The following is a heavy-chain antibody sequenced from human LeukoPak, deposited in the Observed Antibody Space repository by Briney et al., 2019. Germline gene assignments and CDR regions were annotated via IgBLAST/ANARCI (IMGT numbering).Heavy chain of an antibody. CDR3: AKQRYGSGSYPGNYFDY. Sequence: GGSLRLSCAASGFTFSSYAMSWVRQAPGKGLEWVSAISGSGGSTYYADSVKGRFTISRDNSKNTLYLQMNSLRAEDMALYYCAKQRYGSGSYPGNYFDYWGQGTLVTVSS. D-gene: IGHD3-10*01. V-gene: IGHV3-23*01. J-gene: IGHJ4*02. CDR1: GFTFSSYA. CDR2: ISGSGGST.